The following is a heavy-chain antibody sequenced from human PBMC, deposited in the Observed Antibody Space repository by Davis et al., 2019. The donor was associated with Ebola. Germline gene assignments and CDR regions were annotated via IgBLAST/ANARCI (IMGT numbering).Heavy chain of an antibody. CDR3: AKGVVDYYYYYGMDV. J-gene: IGHJ6*02. CDR2: ISGSGGST. D-gene: IGHD2-15*01. CDR1: GFTFSSYA. Sequence: GESLKISCAASGFTFSSYAMSWVRQAPGKGLEWVSAISGSGGSTYYADSVKGRFTISRDNSKNTLYLQMNSLRAEDTAVYYCAKGVVDYYYYYGMDVWGQGTTVTVSS. V-gene: IGHV3-23*01.